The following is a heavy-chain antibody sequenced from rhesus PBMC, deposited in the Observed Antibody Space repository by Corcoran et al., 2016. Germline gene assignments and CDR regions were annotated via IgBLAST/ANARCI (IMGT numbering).Heavy chain of an antibody. D-gene: IGHD6-25*01. J-gene: IGHJ4*01. V-gene: IGHV1-198*02. Sequence: QVQLVQSGAEVKKPGASVKVSCKASGFTFGSYAISWVRQAPEQGLERMGVIIPLVGITNYAEKFQGRVMITADTSTSTAYMGLSSLRSEDTAVYYCAGEGHSGSWTFDYWGQGVLVTVSS. CDR3: AGEGHSGSWTFDY. CDR2: IIPLVGIT. CDR1: GFTFGSYA.